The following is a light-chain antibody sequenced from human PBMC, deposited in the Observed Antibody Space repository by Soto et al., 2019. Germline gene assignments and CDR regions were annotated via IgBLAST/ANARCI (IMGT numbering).Light chain of an antibody. V-gene: IGKV3-20*01. CDR3: QQYDGSPRT. Sequence: EILLTQSPGTLALSPGERATLSCRASQSVSSTYLDWYQQKPGQAPRLLIYGASTRATGIPDRLNGSGSRTDFTLTISRLEPEDFAVYFCQQYDGSPRTFGKGPRWIS. CDR2: GAS. J-gene: IGKJ1*01. CDR1: QSVSSTY.